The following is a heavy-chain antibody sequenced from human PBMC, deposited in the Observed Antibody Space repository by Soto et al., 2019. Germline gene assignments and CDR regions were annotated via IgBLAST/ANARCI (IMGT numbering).Heavy chain of an antibody. J-gene: IGHJ4*02. CDR3: TRWETQRFGGVTN. V-gene: IGHV3-74*01. Sequence: GGSLRLSCAASGFTFSSYWMHWVRQAPGKGLMWVSHINNVGSRTSYADPVNGRFTISRDNAKNTVYLQMNSLRADDTAVYYCTRWETQRFGGVTNWGQGTQVTVSS. CDR2: INNVGSRT. D-gene: IGHD3-16*01. CDR1: GFTFSSYW.